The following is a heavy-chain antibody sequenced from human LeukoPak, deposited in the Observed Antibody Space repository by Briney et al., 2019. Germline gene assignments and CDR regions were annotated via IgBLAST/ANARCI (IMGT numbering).Heavy chain of an antibody. D-gene: IGHD3-22*01. CDR3: ARVGDSSGYYERRGTTAGDY. Sequence: ASVKVSCKASGYTFTSYGIIWVRQAPGQGLEWVRWISAYNGNTNYAQKLQGRVTMTTDTSTNTAYMELRSLRSDDTAVYYCARVGDSSGYYERRGTTAGDYWGQGTLVTVSS. J-gene: IGHJ4*02. V-gene: IGHV1-18*01. CDR2: ISAYNGNT. CDR1: GYTFTSYG.